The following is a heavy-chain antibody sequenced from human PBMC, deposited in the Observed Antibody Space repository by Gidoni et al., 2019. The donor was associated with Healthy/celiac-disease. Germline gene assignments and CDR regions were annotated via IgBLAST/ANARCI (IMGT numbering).Heavy chain of an antibody. CDR1: GGSFSGYY. Sequence: QVQLQQWGAGLLKPSETLSLTCAVYGGSFSGYYWSWIRQPPGKGLEWIGEINQSGSTNYNPSLKSRVTISVDTSKNQFSLKLSSVTAADTAVYYCARSVSSSWYGYFDYWGQGTLVTVSS. J-gene: IGHJ4*02. V-gene: IGHV4-34*01. CDR2: INQSGST. D-gene: IGHD6-13*01. CDR3: ARSVSSSWYGYFDY.